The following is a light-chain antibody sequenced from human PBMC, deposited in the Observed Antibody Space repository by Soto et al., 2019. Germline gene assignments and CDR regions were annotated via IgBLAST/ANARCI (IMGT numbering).Light chain of an antibody. Sequence: EIVVTQSPATLSLSPGERATLSCRASQNVNYYLAWYQQKPGKAPRLLIYDTSNRATGIPARFSGSGSGTDFTLTISSLEPEDFAVYYCQQRGDWPTFGGGTKVEIK. V-gene: IGKV3-11*01. J-gene: IGKJ4*01. CDR3: QQRGDWPT. CDR1: QNVNYY. CDR2: DTS.